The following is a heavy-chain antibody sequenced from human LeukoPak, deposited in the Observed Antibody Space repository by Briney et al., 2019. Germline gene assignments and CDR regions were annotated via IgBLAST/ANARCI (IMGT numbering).Heavy chain of an antibody. D-gene: IGHD6-13*01. J-gene: IGHJ4*02. CDR2: IYYSGST. CDR3: AREYNSSRYFDS. Sequence: SETLSLTCTVTGASISSWYWSWIRQPPGKGLEWIGYIYYSGSTNYNPSLKSRVTISIDTSKSQFSLNLTSVTAADTAVYYCAREYNSSRYFDSWGQGTLVTVSS. V-gene: IGHV4-59*12. CDR1: GASISSWY.